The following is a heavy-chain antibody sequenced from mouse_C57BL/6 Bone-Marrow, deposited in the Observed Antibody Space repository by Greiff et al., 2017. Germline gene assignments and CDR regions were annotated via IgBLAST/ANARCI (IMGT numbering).Heavy chain of an antibody. CDR1: GYTFTSYG. V-gene: IGHV1-81*01. CDR2: IYPRSGNT. Sequence: QVQLQQSGAELARPGASVKLSCKASGYTFTSYGISWVKQRTGQGLEWIGEIYPRSGNTYYNEKFKGKATLTADKSSSTAYMQLRSLTSEDSAVYFCARPPNWEYAMDYWGQGTSVTVSS. J-gene: IGHJ4*01. D-gene: IGHD4-1*01. CDR3: ARPPNWEYAMDY.